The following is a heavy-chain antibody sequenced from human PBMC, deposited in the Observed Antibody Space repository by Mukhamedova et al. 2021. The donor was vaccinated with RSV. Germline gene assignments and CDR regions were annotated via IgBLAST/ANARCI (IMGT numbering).Heavy chain of an antibody. J-gene: IGHJ4*02. Sequence: KSRVTISVDTSKNQFSLKLSSVTAADTAVYYCARTVTTLRPFFDYWGQGTLVTVSS. D-gene: IGHD4-17*01. CDR3: ARTVTTLRPFFDY. V-gene: IGHV4-39*07.